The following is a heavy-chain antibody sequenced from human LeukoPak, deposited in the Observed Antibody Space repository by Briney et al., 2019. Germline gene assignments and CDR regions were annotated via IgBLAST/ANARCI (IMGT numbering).Heavy chain of an antibody. D-gene: IGHD2-21*02. V-gene: IGHV1-2*02. CDR3: ARVVQEVTRVYYYFYMDV. CDR2: INTDSGGT. J-gene: IGHJ6*03. Sequence: ASVKVSCKASGYRFSDFYVHWVRRAPGQGLEWMGWINTDSGGTNYAQKFQGRVTMTRDISISTAYTELSRLTSDDTAVYYCARVVQEVTRVYYYFYMDVWGEGTTVT. CDR1: GYRFSDFY.